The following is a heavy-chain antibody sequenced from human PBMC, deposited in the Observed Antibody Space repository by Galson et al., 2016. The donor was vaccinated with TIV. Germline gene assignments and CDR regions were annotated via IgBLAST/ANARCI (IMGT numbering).Heavy chain of an antibody. V-gene: IGHV1-8*02. Sequence: SVKVSCKASGYTFTSYDINWVRQATGQGLEWMGWMTPNSGNTGYAQKFRGRVTMTRNTSVRTAYMELSSLRSEYTAVYYCARSGDYGDYWGQGTLVTVSS. CDR3: ARSGDYGDY. CDR2: MTPNSGNT. D-gene: IGHD4-17*01. J-gene: IGHJ4*02. CDR1: GYTFTSYD.